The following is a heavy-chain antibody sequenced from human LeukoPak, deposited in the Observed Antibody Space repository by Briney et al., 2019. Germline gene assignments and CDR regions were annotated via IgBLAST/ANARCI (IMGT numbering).Heavy chain of an antibody. CDR2: IYYSGST. J-gene: IGHJ2*01. CDR3: AGTVTPDWYFDL. D-gene: IGHD2-21*02. CDR1: VGSISSSSYY. Sequence: SETLSLTCTVSVGSISSSSYYWGWIRQPPGKGLEWIGSIYYSGSTYYNPSLKSRVTISVDTSKNQFSLKLSSVTAADTAVYYCAGTVTPDWYFDLWGRGTLVTVSS. V-gene: IGHV4-39*01.